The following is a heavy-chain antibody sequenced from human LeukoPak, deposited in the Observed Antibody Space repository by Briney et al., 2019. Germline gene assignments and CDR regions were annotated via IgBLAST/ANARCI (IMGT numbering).Heavy chain of an antibody. CDR3: AKQGRQIHFGGVVLTAPLVI. CDR1: GFTFSSYA. V-gene: IGHV4-34*08. D-gene: IGHD3-16*01. Sequence: GSLRLSCAASGFTFSSYAMSWIRQAPGKGLEWIGNIFHGGNTHYNPSLKSRVSISVDRSKNQVSLNLSSVTAADTALYYWAKQGRQIHFGGVVLTAPLVIWGQGTMVTVSS. CDR2: IFHGGNT. J-gene: IGHJ4*02.